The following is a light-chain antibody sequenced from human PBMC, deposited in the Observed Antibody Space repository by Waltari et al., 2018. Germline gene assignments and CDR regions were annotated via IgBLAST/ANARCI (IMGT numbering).Light chain of an antibody. CDR1: SGHSSNI. J-gene: IGLJ3*02. CDR3: ETGGHGTWV. CDR2: VNSDGSH. V-gene: IGLV4-69*01. Sequence: QLVLTQSPSVSPSLGASGKLTCTLSSGHSSNIIAWLQQQPGKGPRFLLKVNSDGSHTKGDDIPDRFSGSSSGAERYLTISGLQSEDEAEYYCETGGHGTWVIGGGTKVTVL.